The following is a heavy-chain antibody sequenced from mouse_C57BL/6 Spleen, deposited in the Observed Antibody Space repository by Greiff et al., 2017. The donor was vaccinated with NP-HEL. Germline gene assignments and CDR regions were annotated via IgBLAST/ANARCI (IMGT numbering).Heavy chain of an antibody. CDR1: GYTFTDYY. CDR2: INPNNGGT. D-gene: IGHD2-2*01. CDR3: ARGGLRRLAY. Sequence: EVQLQQSGPELVKPGASVTISCKASGYTFTDYYMNWVKQSHGKSLEWIGDINPNNGGTSYNQKFKGKATLTVDKSSSTAYMERRSLTSEDSAVYYCARGGLRRLAYWGQGTLVTVSA. J-gene: IGHJ3*01. V-gene: IGHV1-26*01.